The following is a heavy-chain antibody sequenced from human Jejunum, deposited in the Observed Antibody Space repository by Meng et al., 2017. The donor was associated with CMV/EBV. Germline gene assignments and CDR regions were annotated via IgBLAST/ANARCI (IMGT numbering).Heavy chain of an antibody. Sequence: QVQLQESGPGLVKPSQTLSLTCTVSGGSIRSGGYYWSWIRQHPGKGLEWIGYIHSSGSTYYNPSLRSRLTISVDTSKNQFSLKLSSVTAADTAVYYCARASYGSGSPLGESWFDPWGQGTLVTVSS. J-gene: IGHJ5*02. CDR1: GGSIRSGGYY. D-gene: IGHD3-10*01. V-gene: IGHV4-31*03. CDR2: IHSSGST. CDR3: ARASYGSGSPLGESWFDP.